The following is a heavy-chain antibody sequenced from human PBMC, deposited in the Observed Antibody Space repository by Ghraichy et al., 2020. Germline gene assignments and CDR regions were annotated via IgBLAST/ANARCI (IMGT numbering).Heavy chain of an antibody. J-gene: IGHJ6*02. V-gene: IGHV4-61*01. Sequence: SETLSLTCTVSGDSVSSGSNFWSWLRQPPGKGLEWIAYIFSSGSTNYNPSLKSRVTISLATSKTQFSLNLNSVTASDTAVYYCARGNYSSDWHSYYPMDIWGQGTTVTVSS. CDR2: IFSSGST. CDR3: ARGNYSSDWHSYYPMDI. CDR1: GDSVSSGSNF. D-gene: IGHD4-11*01.